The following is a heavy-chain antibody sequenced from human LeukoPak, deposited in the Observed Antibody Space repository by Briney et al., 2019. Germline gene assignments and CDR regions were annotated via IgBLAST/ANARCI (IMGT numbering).Heavy chain of an antibody. D-gene: IGHD3-10*01. J-gene: IGHJ4*02. V-gene: IGHV1-18*01. Sequence: ASVKVSCKASGYTFTSYGISLVRQAPGQGLEWMGWISAYNGNTNYAQKLQGRVTMTTDTSTSTAYMELSRLRTDDTAVYYCARDLGYGSAHFDYWGQGTLVTVSS. CDR1: GYTFTSYG. CDR3: ARDLGYGSAHFDY. CDR2: ISAYNGNT.